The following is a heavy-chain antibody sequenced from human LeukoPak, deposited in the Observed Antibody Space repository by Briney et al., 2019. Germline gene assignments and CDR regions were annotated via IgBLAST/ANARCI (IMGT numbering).Heavy chain of an antibody. Sequence: SETLSLTCTVSGGSISNYYWSWIRQLAGKGLEWIGRIYTSGSTNYNPSLKSRVTMSVDTSKNQISLKLSSVTAADTAVYYCARTTEGYCRGRSCYSYYYYMDVWGKGTTVTVSS. J-gene: IGHJ6*03. D-gene: IGHD2-15*01. CDR3: ARTTEGYCRGRSCYSYYYYMDV. V-gene: IGHV4-4*07. CDR2: IYTSGST. CDR1: GGSISNYY.